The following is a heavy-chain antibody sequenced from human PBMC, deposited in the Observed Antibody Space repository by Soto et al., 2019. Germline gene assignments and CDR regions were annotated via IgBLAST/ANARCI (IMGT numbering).Heavy chain of an antibody. D-gene: IGHD5-18*01. Sequence: TGESLKISCKGSGYSFTSYWIGWVRQMPGKGLEWMGIIYPGDSDTRYSPSFQGQVTISADKSISTAYLQWSSLKASDTAMYYCAPDKADTAMVTGGYYYYGIEGWVQRTTVTVP. CDR2: IYPGDSDT. CDR3: APDKADTAMVTGGYYYYGIEG. CDR1: GYSFTSYW. V-gene: IGHV5-51*01. J-gene: IGHJ6*02.